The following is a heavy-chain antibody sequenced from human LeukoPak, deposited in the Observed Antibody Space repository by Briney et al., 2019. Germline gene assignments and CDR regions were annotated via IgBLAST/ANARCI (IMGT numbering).Heavy chain of an antibody. D-gene: IGHD2-2*02. J-gene: IGHJ6*02. CDR2: MNPNSGNT. CDR1: GYTFTSYD. Sequence: ASVKVSCKASGYTFTSYDINWVRQATGQGLEWMGWMNPNSGNTGYAQKFQGRVTMTRDTSTSTVYMELSSLRSEDTAVYYCARDIVVVPAAIKSGGGYGMDVWGQGTTVTVSS. CDR3: ARDIVVVPAAIKSGGGYGMDV. V-gene: IGHV1-8*01.